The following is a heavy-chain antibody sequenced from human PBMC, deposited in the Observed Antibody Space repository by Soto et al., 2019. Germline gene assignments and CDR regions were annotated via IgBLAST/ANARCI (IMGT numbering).Heavy chain of an antibody. CDR3: ARSPLASRPSWFDP. D-gene: IGHD6-6*01. CDR1: GYRFSGYG. CDR2: ISGYNGAT. V-gene: IGHV1-18*04. J-gene: IGHJ5*02. Sequence: QVQLVQSGPEVRNPGASVRVSCRTSGYRFSGYGISWARLAPGQGLEWMGWISGYNGATQYPQKFQGRVTMTADTSTHTGYMELRSLGVDDTAVYFCARSPLASRPSWFDPWGPGTLVTVSS.